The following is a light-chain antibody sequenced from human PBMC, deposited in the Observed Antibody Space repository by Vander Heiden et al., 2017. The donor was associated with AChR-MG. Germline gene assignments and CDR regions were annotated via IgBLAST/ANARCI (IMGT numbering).Light chain of an antibody. J-gene: IGLJ3*02. CDR3: AAGEESRKGRRV. Sequence: QSVLTQPPSASGTPGQRVPISCSGSSANTGSKTVNWYQQHPGTDTKLLIYSNNKRPSGVPDRFDGSNACTSAALAISGLQADDEAQDYCAAGEESRKGRRVFGGGTKLTVL. V-gene: IGLV1-44*01. CDR1: SANTGSKT. CDR2: SNN.